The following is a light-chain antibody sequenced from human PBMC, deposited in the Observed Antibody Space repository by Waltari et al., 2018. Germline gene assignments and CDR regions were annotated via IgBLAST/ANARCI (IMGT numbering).Light chain of an antibody. Sequence: QSVLTQPPSASGTPGQRVTISCSGTYSNVGNNVVNWYQQLPGTVPKLLIYRNEPRPSGVPDRFSGSKSGTSASLAISGLRSEDEADYFCASWDDSPNGRWVFGGGTKVTVL. CDR3: ASWDDSPNGRWV. CDR2: RNE. CDR1: YSNVGNNV. J-gene: IGLJ3*02. V-gene: IGLV1-44*01.